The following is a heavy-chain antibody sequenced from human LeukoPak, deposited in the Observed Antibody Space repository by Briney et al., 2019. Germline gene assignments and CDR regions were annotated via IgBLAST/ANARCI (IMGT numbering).Heavy chain of an antibody. CDR1: GFTFSSYT. Sequence: SGGSLRLSCAASGFTFSSYTMSWVRQAPGKGLEWVSAISGSSGSTYYADSVKGRFTISRDNSKNTLYLQMNSLRAEDTAVYYCARTYYYDSSGYYAPAYWYYGMDVWGQGTTVTVSS. J-gene: IGHJ6*02. V-gene: IGHV3-23*01. D-gene: IGHD3-22*01. CDR3: ARTYYYDSSGYYAPAYWYYGMDV. CDR2: ISGSSGST.